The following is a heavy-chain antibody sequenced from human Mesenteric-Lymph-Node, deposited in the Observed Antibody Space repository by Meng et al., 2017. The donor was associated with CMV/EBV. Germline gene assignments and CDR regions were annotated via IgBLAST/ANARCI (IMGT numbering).Heavy chain of an antibody. V-gene: IGHV4-34*01. CDR2: INHSGST. Sequence: LSCAAPGFTFSSYWMHWVRQAPGKGLEWIGEINHSGSTNYNPSLKSRVTISVDTSKNQFSLKLSSVTAADTAVYYCARGLPSSSWFDPWGQGTLVTVSS. J-gene: IGHJ5*02. CDR3: ARGLPSSSWFDP. CDR1: GFTFSSYW.